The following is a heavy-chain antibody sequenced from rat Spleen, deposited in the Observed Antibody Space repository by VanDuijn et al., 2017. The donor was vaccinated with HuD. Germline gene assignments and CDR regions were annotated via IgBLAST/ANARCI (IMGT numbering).Heavy chain of an antibody. CDR1: GFTFNTYW. CDR3: ARGDNNYGWFAY. V-gene: IGHV5-31*01. J-gene: IGHJ3*01. D-gene: IGHD1-10*01. CDR2: ISNSGGSI. Sequence: EVQLVESGGGLVQPGRSLKLSCVASGFTFNTYWMSWTRQAPGKGLEWVASISNSGGSIYYPDSVKGRFTISRDNAQNTLYLQMDSLRSEDTATYYCARGDNNYGWFAYWGQGTLVTVSS.